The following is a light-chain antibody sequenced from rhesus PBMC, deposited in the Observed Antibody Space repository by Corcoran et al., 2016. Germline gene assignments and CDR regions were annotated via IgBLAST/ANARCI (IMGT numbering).Light chain of an antibody. J-gene: IGKJ1*01. CDR1: QSVSSY. CDR3: QQYNNWKT. CDR2: GAS. Sequence: EIVMTQSPATLSLSPGERATLSCRPSQSVSSYVAWYQQKPEQAPRLLIYGASSRATGIPDRFSGSGSGTDFTCIISSLEPEDVGVYYCQQYNNWKTFGQGTKVEIK. V-gene: IGKV3S9*01.